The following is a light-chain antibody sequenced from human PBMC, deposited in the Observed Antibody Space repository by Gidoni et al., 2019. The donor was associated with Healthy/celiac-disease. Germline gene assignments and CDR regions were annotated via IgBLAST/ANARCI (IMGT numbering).Light chain of an antibody. CDR1: QSVSNSY. J-gene: IGKJ1*01. CDR3: QQYGSSLGT. Sequence: EIVLTKSPGTLSLSPGESATLSCSASQSVSNSYLAGYQQKPVQAPRLLLSGASSRATGIPNSVRGCGCKTDCTLTISRLEPEDFAVYYCQQYGSSLGTFGQXTKVDIK. V-gene: IGKV3-20*01. CDR2: GAS.